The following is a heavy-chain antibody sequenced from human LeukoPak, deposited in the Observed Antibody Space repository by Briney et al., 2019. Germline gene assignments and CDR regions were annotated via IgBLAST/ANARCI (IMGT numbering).Heavy chain of an antibody. J-gene: IGHJ4*02. CDR3: ARATEGIVGAPPYFDY. CDR1: GGSISSGSYY. Sequence: SETLSLTCTVSGGSISSGSYYFVWIRQPPGKGLEWIGSVYYSGSTSYNPSLKSRVTISIDTSKNQFSLKLTSVTAADTAVYYCARATEGIVGAPPYFDYWGQGTLVTVSS. V-gene: IGHV4-39*07. CDR2: VYYSGST. D-gene: IGHD1-26*01.